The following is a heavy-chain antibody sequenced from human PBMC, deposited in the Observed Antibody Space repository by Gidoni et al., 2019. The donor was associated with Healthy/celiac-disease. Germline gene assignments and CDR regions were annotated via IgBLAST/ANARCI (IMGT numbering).Heavy chain of an antibody. CDR1: GFTFSRDS. J-gene: IGHJ6*02. CDR2: ISRSISYI. Sequence: EVQLVESGGGLVKPGGSLRLSCAASGFTFSRDSMNWVRQAPGKGLEWVSSISRSISYIYYADSVKGRFTISRDNAKNSLYLQMNSLRAEDTAVYYCARDVPRYGMDVWGQGTTVTVSS. D-gene: IGHD2-2*01. CDR3: ARDVPRYGMDV. V-gene: IGHV3-21*01.